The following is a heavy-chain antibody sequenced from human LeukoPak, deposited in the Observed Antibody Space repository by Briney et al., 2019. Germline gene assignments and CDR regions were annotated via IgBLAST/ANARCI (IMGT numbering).Heavy chain of an antibody. J-gene: IGHJ4*02. Sequence: MSGGPLRLSCAASGFTFSSYSMNWVRQAPGKGLEWVSSISSSSSYIYYADSVKGRFTISRDNAKNSLYLQMNSLRAEDTAVYYCAKDVDPFGSGSYVEGFDYWGQGTLATVSS. V-gene: IGHV3-21*01. CDR1: GFTFSSYS. D-gene: IGHD3-10*01. CDR3: AKDVDPFGSGSYVEGFDY. CDR2: ISSSSSYI.